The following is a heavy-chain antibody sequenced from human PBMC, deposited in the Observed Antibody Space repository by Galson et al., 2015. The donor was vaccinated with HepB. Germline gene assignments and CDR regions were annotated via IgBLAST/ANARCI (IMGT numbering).Heavy chain of an antibody. J-gene: IGHJ5*02. CDR3: AKEGGGIAAAFAKNWFDP. D-gene: IGHD6-13*01. V-gene: IGHV3-23*01. CDR1: GFTFSSYA. CDR2: ISGSGSST. Sequence: SLRLSCAASGFTFSSYAMSWVRQAPGKGLEWVSAISGSGSSTYYADSVKGRFTISRDNSKNTLYLQMNSLRAENTAVYYCAKEGGGIAAAFAKNWFDPWGQGTLVTVSS.